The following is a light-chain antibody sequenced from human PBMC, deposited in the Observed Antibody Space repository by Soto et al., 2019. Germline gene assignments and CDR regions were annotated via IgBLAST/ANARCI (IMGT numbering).Light chain of an antibody. CDR3: QQYGISPWT. CDR2: GSS. J-gene: IGKJ1*01. V-gene: IGKV3-20*01. CDR1: QSVINSY. Sequence: EIVLTQSPGTLSLSPGERATLSCRASQSVINSYLAWYQHKPGQAPRLLIYGSSSRATGIPDRFSGSGSVTDFTLTISRLEPKDFAVFYCQQYGISPWTFGQGTKVEIK.